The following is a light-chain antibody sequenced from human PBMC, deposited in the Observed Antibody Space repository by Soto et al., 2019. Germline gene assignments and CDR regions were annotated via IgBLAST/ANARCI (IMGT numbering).Light chain of an antibody. J-gene: IGKJ1*01. CDR2: AAS. CDR1: QGISSY. V-gene: IGKV1-9*01. Sequence: DIQLTQSPSSLSASVGDRVTITCRVSQGISSYLAWYQQKPGKAPKLLIYAASTLQSGVPSRFSGSGSGTDFTLTISCLQSEDFATYYCQQYYSYPWTFGQGTRWIS. CDR3: QQYYSYPWT.